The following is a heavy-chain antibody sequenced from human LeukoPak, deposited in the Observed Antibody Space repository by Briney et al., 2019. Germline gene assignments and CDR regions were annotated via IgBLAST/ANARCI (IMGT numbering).Heavy chain of an antibody. Sequence: GGSLRLSCAASGFTFSDYYMSWIRQAPGKGLEWVSYISSSGSTIYYADSVKGRFTISRDNAKNSLHLQMNSLRAEDTAVYYCARALLGIAVAFDYWGQGTLVTVSS. CDR1: GFTFSDYY. J-gene: IGHJ4*02. CDR3: ARALLGIAVAFDY. V-gene: IGHV3-11*01. D-gene: IGHD6-19*01. CDR2: ISSSGSTI.